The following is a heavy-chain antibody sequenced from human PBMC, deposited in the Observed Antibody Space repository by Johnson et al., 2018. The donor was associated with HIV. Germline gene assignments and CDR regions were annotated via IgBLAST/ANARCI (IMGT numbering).Heavy chain of an antibody. CDR1: EFTFSTYA. D-gene: IGHD2-15*01. CDR3: VTLVVAPPFDI. CDR2: ISYDGSNK. J-gene: IGHJ3*02. Sequence: QMQLVESGGGVVQPGKSLRLSCAASEFTFSTYAMHWVRQAPGKGLEWVAVISYDGSNKYYADSVKGRFTISRDNSKNTLYLQMNSLRAEDTAVYYCVTLVVAPPFDIWGQGTMVTVSS. V-gene: IGHV3-30*04.